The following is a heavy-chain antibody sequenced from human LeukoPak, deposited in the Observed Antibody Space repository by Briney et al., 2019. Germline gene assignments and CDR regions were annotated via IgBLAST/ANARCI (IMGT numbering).Heavy chain of an antibody. Sequence: GGSLRLSCAASGFTFSSYAMSWVRQAPGKGLEWVSAISGSGGSTYYADSVKGRFAISRDNSKNTLYLQMNSLRAEDTAVYYCAKGVSSSWYSYFDHWGQGTLVTVSS. J-gene: IGHJ4*02. CDR2: ISGSGGST. D-gene: IGHD6-13*01. CDR1: GFTFSSYA. CDR3: AKGVSSSWYSYFDH. V-gene: IGHV3-23*01.